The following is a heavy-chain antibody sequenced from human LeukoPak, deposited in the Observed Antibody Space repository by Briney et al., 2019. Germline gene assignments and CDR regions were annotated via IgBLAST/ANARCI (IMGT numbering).Heavy chain of an antibody. J-gene: IGHJ4*02. CDR2: IKPDGSEK. Sequence: GGSLRLSCAASGFTFSNYWMSWVRQAPGKGLEWVANIKPDGSEKYYVDSVKGRFTISRDNAKNSLYLQMNSLRAEDTAVYYCARVFTFLGGGPPRGYWGQGTLVTVS. CDR1: GFTFSNYW. D-gene: IGHD3-16*01. CDR3: ARVFTFLGGGPPRGY. V-gene: IGHV3-7*01.